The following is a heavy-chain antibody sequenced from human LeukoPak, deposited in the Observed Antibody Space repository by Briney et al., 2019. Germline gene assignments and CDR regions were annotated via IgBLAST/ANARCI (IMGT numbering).Heavy chain of an antibody. J-gene: IGHJ4*02. Sequence: ASVNVSCKASGYIFTGYYMHWVRQAPGQGLEWVGRINPNSGGTNYAQKFRGRVTMTRDTSISTAYMELSSLMSDDTAVYYCATTYSTVFDYWGQGTLVTVSS. D-gene: IGHD1-1*01. CDR1: GYIFTGYY. CDR3: ATTYSTVFDY. CDR2: INPNSGGT. V-gene: IGHV1-2*06.